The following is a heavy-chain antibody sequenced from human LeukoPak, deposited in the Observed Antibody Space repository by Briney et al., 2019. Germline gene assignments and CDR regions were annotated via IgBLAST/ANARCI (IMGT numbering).Heavy chain of an antibody. CDR2: IYTSGST. V-gene: IGHV4-4*09. CDR1: GGSISSYY. CDR3: AISSYYYGSGAFDY. Sequence: SETLSLTCTVSGGSISSYYWSRIRQPPGKGLEWIGYIYTSGSTNYNPSLKSRVTISVDTSKNQFSLKLSSVTAADTAVYYCAISSYYYGSGAFDYWGQGTLVTVSS. J-gene: IGHJ4*02. D-gene: IGHD3-10*01.